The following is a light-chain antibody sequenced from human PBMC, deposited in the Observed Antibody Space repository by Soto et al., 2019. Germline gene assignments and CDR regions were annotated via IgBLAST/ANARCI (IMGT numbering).Light chain of an antibody. Sequence: DIVMTQSPDSLAVSLGERATINCKSSYSLLYSSNNKNYLAWYQQKPGQPPKLLIYWASTRESGVPDRFSGSGSGTDFTLTISSLQAEDGAIYYCQQYYGTLYTFGQGTKLEIK. J-gene: IGKJ2*01. CDR3: QQYYGTLYT. V-gene: IGKV4-1*01. CDR1: YSLLYSSNNKNY. CDR2: WAS.